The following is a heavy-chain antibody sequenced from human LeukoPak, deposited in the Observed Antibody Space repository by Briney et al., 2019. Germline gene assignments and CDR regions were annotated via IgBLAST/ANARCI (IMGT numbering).Heavy chain of an antibody. CDR2: FDPEERET. V-gene: IGHV1-24*01. CDR1: GYTLTELS. Sequence: ASVKVSCKVSGYTLTELSMHWVRQAPGKGLEWMGGFDPEERETIYAQKFQSRVTMTEDTSTDTAYMELISLRSEDTAVYYCATEYCSSTSCYLYYFQHWGQGTLVTVSS. CDR3: ATEYCSSTSCYLYYFQH. D-gene: IGHD2-2*01. J-gene: IGHJ1*01.